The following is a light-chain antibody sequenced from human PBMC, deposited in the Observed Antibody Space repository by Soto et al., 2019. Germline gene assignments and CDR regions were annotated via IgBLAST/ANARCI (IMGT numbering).Light chain of an antibody. CDR1: RSNIGSNT. Sequence: QSVLTQPPSASGTPGQRVTISCSGSRSNIGSNTVNWYQQLPGTAPKLLIYSNNQRPSGVPDRFSGSKSGTSASLAISGLQSEDEADYYCAAWDDSLNGRYVFGTGTKVTVL. CDR3: AAWDDSLNGRYV. J-gene: IGLJ1*01. V-gene: IGLV1-44*01. CDR2: SNN.